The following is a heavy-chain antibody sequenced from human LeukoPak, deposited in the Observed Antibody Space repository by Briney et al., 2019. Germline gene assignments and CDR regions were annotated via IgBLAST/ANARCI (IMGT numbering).Heavy chain of an antibody. CDR3: AREAAAGLHY. CDR1: GDSVSINSAA. D-gene: IGHD6-13*01. V-gene: IGHV6-1*01. CDR2: TYYRSKGYN. Sequence: SQTLSLTFAISGDSVSINSAAWNWIRQSPSRGLEWLGSTYYRSKGYNEYAVCVKSLITINPDTSKNQFSLQLNSVTPEDTAVYYCAREAAAGLHYWGQGTLVTVSS. J-gene: IGHJ4*02.